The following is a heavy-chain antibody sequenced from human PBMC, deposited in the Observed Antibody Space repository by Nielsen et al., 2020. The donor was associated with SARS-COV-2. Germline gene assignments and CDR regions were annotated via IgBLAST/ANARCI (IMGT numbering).Heavy chain of an antibody. CDR3: AKIAAAGPYNWFDP. J-gene: IGHJ5*02. V-gene: IGHV4-4*02. CDR2: IYHSGST. D-gene: IGHD6-13*01. CDR1: GGSISSSNW. Sequence: SETLSLTCAVSGGSISSSNWWSWVRQPPGKGLEWIGEIYHSGSTNYNPSLKSRVTISVDKSKNQFSLKLSSVTAADTAVYYCAKIAAAGPYNWFDPWGQGTQVTVSS.